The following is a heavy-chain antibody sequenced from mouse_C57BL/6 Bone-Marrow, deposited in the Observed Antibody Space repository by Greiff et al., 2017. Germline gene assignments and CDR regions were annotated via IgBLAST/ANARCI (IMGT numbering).Heavy chain of an antibody. CDR3: ATCGNYEGFAY. D-gene: IGHD2-1*01. J-gene: IGHJ3*01. CDR2: IHPNSGST. CDR1: GYTFTSYW. V-gene: IGHV1-64*01. Sequence: VQLQQPGAELVKPGASVKLSCKASGYTFTSYWMHWVKQRPGQGLEWIGMIHPNSGSTNYNEKFKSKATLTVDKSSSTAYMQLSSLTSEDAAVYYCATCGNYEGFAYWGQGTLVTVSA.